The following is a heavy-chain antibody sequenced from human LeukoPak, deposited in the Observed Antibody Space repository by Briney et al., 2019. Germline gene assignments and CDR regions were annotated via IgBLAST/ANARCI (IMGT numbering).Heavy chain of an antibody. Sequence: GGSLRLSCEASGFNFSSSAMNWARQAPGKGLEWVAGINGGGGTTYYADSARARFAISRDDSKNTLCLQMYNLGAEDTAVYYCARSGYERTSYYLNYYYYMDVWGKGTTVTVSS. CDR2: INGGGGTT. V-gene: IGHV3-23*01. D-gene: IGHD3-22*01. CDR1: GFNFSSSA. CDR3: ARSGYERTSYYLNYYYYMDV. J-gene: IGHJ6*03.